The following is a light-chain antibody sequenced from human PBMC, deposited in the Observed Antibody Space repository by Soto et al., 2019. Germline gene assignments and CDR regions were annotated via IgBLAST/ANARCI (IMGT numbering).Light chain of an antibody. CDR3: GTWDSNPRGV. CDR1: NSNIGNNY. V-gene: IGLV1-51*01. Sequence: QSVLTQPPSVSAAPGQKVTISCSGSNSNIGNNYVSWYQQLPGTAPKLLIYDNNKRPSGIPDRFSGSKSATSATLGITGLQTGDEADYYCGTWDSNPRGVFGGGTKLTVL. CDR2: DNN. J-gene: IGLJ3*02.